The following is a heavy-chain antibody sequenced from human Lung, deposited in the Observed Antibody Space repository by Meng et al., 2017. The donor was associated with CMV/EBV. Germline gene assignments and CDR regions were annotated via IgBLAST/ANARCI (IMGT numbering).Heavy chain of an antibody. D-gene: IGHD3-3*01. Sequence: FTFSNYSINWVRQAPRKGLEWGPFGSSRKKHINYADSVKGRFTISRDNAKNSLYLQMNSLRAEDTAVYHCARYRGVDFWSGYYSFDQWGQGTLVTVSS. CDR2: GSSRKKHI. V-gene: IGHV3-21*01. CDR3: ARYRGVDFWSGYYSFDQ. J-gene: IGHJ4*02. CDR1: FTFSNYS.